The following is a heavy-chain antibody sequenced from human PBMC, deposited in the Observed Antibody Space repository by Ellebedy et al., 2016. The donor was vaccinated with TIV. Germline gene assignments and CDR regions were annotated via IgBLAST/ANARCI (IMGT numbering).Heavy chain of an antibody. V-gene: IGHV4-39*01. Sequence: PGGSLRLSCTVSGGSISSRSYYWGWIRQPPGKGLEWIGSLYYSGSTYYNPSLKSRVTISADTSKNQFSLKLSSVTAADTAVYYCARHRPSRIAYCGGDCLNWYFDLWGRGTLVTVSS. CDR3: ARHRPSRIAYCGGDCLNWYFDL. CDR2: LYYSGST. CDR1: GGSISSRSYY. D-gene: IGHD2-21*02. J-gene: IGHJ2*01.